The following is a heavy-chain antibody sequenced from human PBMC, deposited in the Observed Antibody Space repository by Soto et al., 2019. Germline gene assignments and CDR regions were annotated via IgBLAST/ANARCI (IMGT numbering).Heavy chain of an antibody. D-gene: IGHD3-10*01. CDR1: GGSVSSDSYY. CDR3: AREPGTVTGRRSPAH. CDR2: IYNSGDT. Sequence: QVQLQESGPGLVKPSETLSLTCTVSGGSVSSDSYYWTSIRQPPGKGLEWIGLIYNSGDTNYNPSLKSRVTMSLDTSQNQFSLTLKAVTAANTAVYYCAREPGTVTGRRSPAHWGQGTLGTV. V-gene: IGHV4-61*01. J-gene: IGHJ4*02.